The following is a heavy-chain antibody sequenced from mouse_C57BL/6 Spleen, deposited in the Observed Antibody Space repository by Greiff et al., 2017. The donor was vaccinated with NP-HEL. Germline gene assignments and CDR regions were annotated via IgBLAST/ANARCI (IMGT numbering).Heavy chain of an antibody. CDR1: GYAFSSSW. CDR3: ARSGYGSRGYFDY. Sequence: QVQLQQSGPELVKPGASVKISCKASGYAFSSSWMNWVKQRPGKGLEWIGRIYPGDGDTNYNGKFKGKATLTADKSSSTAYMQLSSLTAEDSAVYVCARSGYGSRGYFDYWGQGTTLTVSS. D-gene: IGHD1-1*01. J-gene: IGHJ2*01. V-gene: IGHV1-82*01. CDR2: IYPGDGDT.